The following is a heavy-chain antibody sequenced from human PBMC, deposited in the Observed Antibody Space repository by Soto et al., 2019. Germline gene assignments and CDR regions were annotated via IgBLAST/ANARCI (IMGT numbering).Heavy chain of an antibody. CDR1: GFTFSSYS. V-gene: IGHV3-21*01. CDR2: ISSSSSYI. CDR3: ARGRYSSSWPLRDFDY. J-gene: IGHJ4*02. Sequence: EVQLVESGGGLVKPGGSLRLSCAASGFTFSSYSMNWVRQAPGKGLEWGSSISSSSSYIYYADSVKGRFTISRDNATNSLYLQMNSLRAEDTAVYYCARGRYSSSWPLRDFDYWGQGTLVTVSS. D-gene: IGHD6-13*01.